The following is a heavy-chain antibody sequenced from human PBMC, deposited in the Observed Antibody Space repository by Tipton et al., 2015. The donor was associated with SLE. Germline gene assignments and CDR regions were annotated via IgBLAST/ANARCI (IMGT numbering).Heavy chain of an antibody. V-gene: IGHV3-7*01. CDR2: IKQDGGEQ. J-gene: IGHJ4*02. D-gene: IGHD1-26*01. CDR1: GFTFSTYW. CDR3: AREGGSYYPSYYFDY. Sequence: SLRLSCAASGFTFSTYWMGWVRQAPGKGLEWVANIKQDGGEQNYVDSVKGRLIISRDNAKNALYLQMNNLRAEDTAVYYCAREGGSYYPSYYFDYWGQGTLVTVSS.